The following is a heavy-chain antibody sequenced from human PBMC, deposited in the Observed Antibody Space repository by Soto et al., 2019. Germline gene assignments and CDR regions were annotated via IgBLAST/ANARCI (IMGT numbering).Heavy chain of an antibody. CDR1: GYTFTSYY. D-gene: IGHD3-16*01. Sequence: QVQLVQSGAEVKKPGASVKVACKASGYTFTSYYIHWVRQAPGQGLEWVGRVNPSSGTVNYAQRFKGRVTMTRDASTSTVYMELSSLRSEDTALYYCARARWNAYSYGKEESDAFDIWGQGTMVTVSS. CDR3: ARARWNAYSYGKEESDAFDI. CDR2: VNPSSGTV. J-gene: IGHJ3*02. V-gene: IGHV1-46*01.